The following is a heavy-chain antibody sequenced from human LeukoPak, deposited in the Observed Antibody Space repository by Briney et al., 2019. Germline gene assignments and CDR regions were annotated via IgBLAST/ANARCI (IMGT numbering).Heavy chain of an antibody. CDR1: GGSISSSSDY. V-gene: IGHV4-39*01. CDR3: AGHYSGSYYYPGYFDY. CDR2: IYYSGST. J-gene: IGHJ4*02. D-gene: IGHD1-26*01. Sequence: PSETLSLTCTVSGGSISSSSDYWGWIRQPPGKGLEWIGSIYYSGSTYYNPSLKSRVTISVDTSKNQFSLKLSSVAAADTAVYYCAGHYSGSYYYPGYFDYWGQGTLVTVSS.